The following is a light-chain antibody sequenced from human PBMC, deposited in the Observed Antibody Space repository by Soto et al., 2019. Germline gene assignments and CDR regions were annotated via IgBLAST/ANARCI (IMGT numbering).Light chain of an antibody. CDR2: EVR. V-gene: IGLV2-14*01. CDR3: SAYTSSSTLV. Sequence: QSALTQPASVSGSPGQSITISCSGTSRDIGAYNLVSWYQQPPGKAPKLLIYEVRNRPSGISYRFSGSKSGTTASLTISSLLPEDEADYYCSAYTSSSTLVLGTGTKLTVL. CDR1: SRDIGAYNL. J-gene: IGLJ1*01.